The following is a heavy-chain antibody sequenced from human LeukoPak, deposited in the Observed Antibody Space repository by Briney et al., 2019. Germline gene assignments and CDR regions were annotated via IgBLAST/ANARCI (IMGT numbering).Heavy chain of an antibody. CDR2: ISYDGSNK. CDR3: AKDKAAAGIDY. J-gene: IGHJ4*02. Sequence: PGRSLRLFCAASGFTFSSYGMHWVRQAPGKGLEWVAVISYDGSNKYYADSVKGRFTISRDNSKNTLYLQMNSLRAEDTAVYYCAKDKAAAGIDYWGQGTLVTVSS. V-gene: IGHV3-30*18. D-gene: IGHD6-13*01. CDR1: GFTFSSYG.